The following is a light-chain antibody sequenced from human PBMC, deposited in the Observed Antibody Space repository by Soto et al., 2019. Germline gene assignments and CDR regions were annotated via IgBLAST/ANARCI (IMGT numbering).Light chain of an antibody. V-gene: IGKV1-39*01. CDR1: QNITYY. CDR3: QQRFKWPVT. J-gene: IGKJ5*01. Sequence: DIQMTQSPSSLSASVGDRVTFTCRASQNITYYFNWYQEKPGKAPKLLIYAASRLHSWVPSRFSGTGSGTDFTLTINGLQPEDFAVYYCQQRFKWPVTFGQGTRLEIK. CDR2: AAS.